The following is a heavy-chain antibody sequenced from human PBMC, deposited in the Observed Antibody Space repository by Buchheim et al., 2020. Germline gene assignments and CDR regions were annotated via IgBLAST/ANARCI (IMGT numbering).Heavy chain of an antibody. CDR2: VYYSGSA. J-gene: IGHJ4*02. CDR3: ARSLHVFRAAAGPLDF. Sequence: QLQLQESGPGLVKPSETLSLTCTVSGGSINSGNYYWAWIRQPPGKGLEWIGSVYYSGSASYNPPLKSRVAISVDTSTNQFSLKLRSVTAADTAFYYCARSLHVFRAAAGPLDFWGQGTL. CDR1: GGSINSGNYY. D-gene: IGHD6-13*01. V-gene: IGHV4-39*07.